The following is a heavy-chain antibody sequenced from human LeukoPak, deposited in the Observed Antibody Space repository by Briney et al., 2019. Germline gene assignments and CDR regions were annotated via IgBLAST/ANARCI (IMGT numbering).Heavy chain of an antibody. CDR2: ISRGGDVT. Sequence: GGSLRLSCAASGFTFSTYAMTWVRQAPGKGLEWVSLISRGGDVTYYADSVKGRFTISRDSSKNTLYLQMHSLRAEDTAVYYCANTVDTAVSTTFDYWGQGTLVTVSS. V-gene: IGHV3-23*01. J-gene: IGHJ4*02. CDR3: ANTVDTAVSTTFDY. D-gene: IGHD5-18*01. CDR1: GFTFSTYA.